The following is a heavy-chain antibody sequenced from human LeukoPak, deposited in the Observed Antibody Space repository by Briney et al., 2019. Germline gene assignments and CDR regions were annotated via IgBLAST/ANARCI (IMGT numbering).Heavy chain of an antibody. V-gene: IGHV1-69*04. D-gene: IGHD1-20*01. CDR1: GGTFSSYA. CDR3: ARGHNWNRLALDY. J-gene: IGHJ4*02. Sequence: GSSVKVSCKASGGTFSSYAISWVRQAPGQGLEWMGRIIPILGIANYAQKLQGRVTMTTDTSTSTAYMELRSLRSDDTAVYYCARGHNWNRLALDYWGQGTLVTVSS. CDR2: IIPILGIA.